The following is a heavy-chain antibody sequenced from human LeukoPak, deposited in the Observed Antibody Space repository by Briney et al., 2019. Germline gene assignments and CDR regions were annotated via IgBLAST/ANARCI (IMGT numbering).Heavy chain of an antibody. Sequence: ASVKASCKASGYTFTSYGISWVRQAPGQGLEWMGWISAYNGNTNYAQKLQGRVTMTTDTPTSTAYMELRSLRSDDTAVYYCARGGERRAVAGNLGDYWGQGTLVTVSS. CDR1: GYTFTSYG. J-gene: IGHJ4*02. CDR2: ISAYNGNT. D-gene: IGHD6-19*01. V-gene: IGHV1-18*01. CDR3: ARGGERRAVAGNLGDY.